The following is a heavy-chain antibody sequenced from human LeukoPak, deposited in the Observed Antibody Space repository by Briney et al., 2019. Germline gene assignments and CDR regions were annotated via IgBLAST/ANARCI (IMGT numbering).Heavy chain of an antibody. V-gene: IGHV3-21*01. CDR3: ARDHYDSSGYYGMDV. J-gene: IGHJ6*02. CDR2: ISSSSSYI. D-gene: IGHD3-22*01. Sequence: WVSQAPGKGLXXGSSISSSSSYIYYADSVKGRFTISRDNAKNSLYLQMNSLRAEDTAVYYCARDHYDSSGYYGMDVWGQGTTVTVSS.